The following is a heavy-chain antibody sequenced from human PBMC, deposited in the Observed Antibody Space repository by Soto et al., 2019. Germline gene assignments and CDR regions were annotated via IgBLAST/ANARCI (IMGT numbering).Heavy chain of an antibody. J-gene: IGHJ5*02. CDR2: IYYSGST. D-gene: IGHD2-15*01. Sequence: TLSLTCTVSGGSISSGGYYWSWIRQHPGKGLEWIGYIYYSGSTYYNPSLKSRVTISVDTSKNQFSLKLSSVTAADTAVYYCARELLRLGYCSGRRCYSWIDPRGQGTLVTVSS. CDR3: ARELLRLGYCSGRRCYSWIDP. V-gene: IGHV4-31*03. CDR1: GGSISSGGYY.